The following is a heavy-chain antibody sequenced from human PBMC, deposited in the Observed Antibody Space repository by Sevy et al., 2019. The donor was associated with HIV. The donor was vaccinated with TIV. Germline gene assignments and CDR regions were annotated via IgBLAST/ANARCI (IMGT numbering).Heavy chain of an antibody. J-gene: IGHJ4*02. CDR2: IWDEGTIK. Sequence: GGSLRLSCAASGFTFSSYVMHWVRQAPGKGLEWVALIWDEGTIKYYADSVKGRFTISRDNSRDTLFLQMNSLPPEDTAVYYCARGGGYCGGECYSFDYWGQGALVTVSS. CDR3: ARGGGYCGGECYSFDY. D-gene: IGHD2-21*01. V-gene: IGHV3-33*08. CDR1: GFTFSSYV.